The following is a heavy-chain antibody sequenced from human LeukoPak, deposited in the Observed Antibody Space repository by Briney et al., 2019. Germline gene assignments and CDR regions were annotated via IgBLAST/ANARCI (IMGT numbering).Heavy chain of an antibody. CDR3: ARDSYYYDSSGYPDAFDI. CDR2: IYYSGST. J-gene: IGHJ3*02. Sequence: SETLSLTCTVSGGSISSYYWSWIRQPPGKGLEWIGYIYYSGSTNYNPSLKSRVTISVDTSKNQFSLKLSSVTAADTAVYCCARDSYYYDSSGYPDAFDIWGQGTMVTVSS. D-gene: IGHD3-22*01. V-gene: IGHV4-59*01. CDR1: GGSISSYY.